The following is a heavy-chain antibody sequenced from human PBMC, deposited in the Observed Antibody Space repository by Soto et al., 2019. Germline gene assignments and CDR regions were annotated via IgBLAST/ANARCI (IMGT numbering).Heavy chain of an antibody. CDR3: TRGPRLISTGTGDY. D-gene: IGHD3-10*01. J-gene: IGHJ4*02. Sequence: GGSLRLSCAASGFIFKMYWMHWVRQSPGKGLVWISRIYNNGTYSDYADSVRGRSTISRDNVNDTLYLQMNNFRAEDAGLYYFTRGPRLISTGTGDYWGQGTQVTVSS. CDR1: GFIFKMYW. CDR2: IYNNGTYS. V-gene: IGHV3-74*01.